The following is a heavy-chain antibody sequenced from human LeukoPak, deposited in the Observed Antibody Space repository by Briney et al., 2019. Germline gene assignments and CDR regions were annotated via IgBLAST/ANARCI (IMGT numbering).Heavy chain of an antibody. J-gene: IGHJ4*02. Sequence: PSETLSLTCAVSGYSISSGYYWGWIRPPPGKGLEWIGSIYHSGSTYYNPSLKSRVTISVDTSKNQFSLKLSSVTAADTAVYYCARMPETYYYDSSDPTYFDYWGQGTLVTVSS. V-gene: IGHV4-38-2*01. CDR1: GYSISSGYY. D-gene: IGHD3-22*01. CDR2: IYHSGST. CDR3: ARMPETYYYDSSDPTYFDY.